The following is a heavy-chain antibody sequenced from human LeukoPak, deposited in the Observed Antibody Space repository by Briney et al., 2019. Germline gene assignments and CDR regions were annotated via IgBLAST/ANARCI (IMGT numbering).Heavy chain of an antibody. CDR1: GGSISSYY. D-gene: IGHD2-2*01. Sequence: SETLSLTCTVSGGSISSYYWSWIRQPPGKGLEWIGYIYYSGSTNYNPSLKSRVTISVDTSKNQFSLKLSSVTAADTAVYYCARHAGWGCSSTSCYFLHFGELRDNNWFDPWGQGTLVTVSS. CDR3: ARHAGWGCSSTSCYFLHFGELRDNNWFDP. V-gene: IGHV4-59*08. J-gene: IGHJ5*02. CDR2: IYYSGST.